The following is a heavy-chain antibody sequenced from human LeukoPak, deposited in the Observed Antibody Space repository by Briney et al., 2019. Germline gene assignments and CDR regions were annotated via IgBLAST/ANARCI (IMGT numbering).Heavy chain of an antibody. J-gene: IGHJ4*02. CDR2: INPSGGST. CDR3: ARDRGYYYDSSGYYDY. D-gene: IGHD3-22*01. V-gene: IGHV1-46*01. CDR1: GYTFTSYY. Sequence: ASVKVSCKASGYTFTSYYMHWVRQAPGQGLEWMGIINPSGGSTSYAQKFQGRVTMTRDTSTSTAYMELSSLRSEDTAVYYCARDRGYYYDSSGYYDYWGQGTLVTVSS.